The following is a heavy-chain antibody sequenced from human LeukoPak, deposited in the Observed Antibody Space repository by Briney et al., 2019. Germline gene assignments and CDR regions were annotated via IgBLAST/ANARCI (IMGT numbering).Heavy chain of an antibody. Sequence: SETLSLTCAVYGGSFSGYYWSWIRQPPGKGLEWIGEINHSGSTNYNPSLKSRVTISVDTSKNQFSLKLSPVTAADTAVYYCARDHDLRARFDPWGQGTLVTVSS. D-gene: IGHD3-3*01. CDR3: ARDHDLRARFDP. J-gene: IGHJ5*02. CDR2: INHSGST. CDR1: GGSFSGYY. V-gene: IGHV4-34*01.